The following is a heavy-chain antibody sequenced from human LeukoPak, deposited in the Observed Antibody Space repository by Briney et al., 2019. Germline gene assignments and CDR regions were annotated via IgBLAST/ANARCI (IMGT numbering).Heavy chain of an antibody. CDR1: GGSINSGTFY. Sequence: SATLSLACTVSGGSINSGTFYWGWIRQPPGKGLEWIGSMYYDGSSYYNPSLKSRVTTSVDTSKNQFSLKLTSVTAADTAVYFCARRSDSGSDDGEDYFDYWGQGTLVTVSS. D-gene: IGHD1-26*01. J-gene: IGHJ4*02. CDR2: MYYDGSS. CDR3: ARRSDSGSDDGEDYFDY. V-gene: IGHV4-39*01.